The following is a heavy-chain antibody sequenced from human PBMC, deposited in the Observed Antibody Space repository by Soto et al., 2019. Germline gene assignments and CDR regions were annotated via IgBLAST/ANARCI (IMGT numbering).Heavy chain of an antibody. J-gene: IGHJ4*02. CDR3: ARHEWLQLWLVTEY. CDR1: GDSIGSSTNY. Sequence: ASETLSLTCSVSGDSIGSSTNYWGWIRQPPGKGLEWIGTIYHSGNTYYNPTLKSRVAISVDMSKNQFSLGLNSVTAADTAVYYCARHEWLQLWLVTEYWGQGALVTVSS. D-gene: IGHD5-18*01. CDR2: IYHSGNT. V-gene: IGHV4-39*01.